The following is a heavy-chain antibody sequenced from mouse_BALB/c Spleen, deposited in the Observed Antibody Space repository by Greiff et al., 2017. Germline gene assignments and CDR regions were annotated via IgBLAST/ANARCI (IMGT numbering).Heavy chain of an antibody. V-gene: IGHV5-9-3*01. CDR1: GFTFSSYA. Sequence: EVKLVESGGGLVKPGGSLKLSCAASGFTFSSYAMSWVRQTPEKRLEWVATISSGGSYTYYPDSVKGRFTISRDNAKNTLYLQMSSLRSEDTAMYYCARRGGTGYWYFDVWGAGTTVTVSS. CDR2: ISSGGSYT. J-gene: IGHJ1*01. CDR3: ARRGGTGYWYFDV. D-gene: IGHD4-1*01.